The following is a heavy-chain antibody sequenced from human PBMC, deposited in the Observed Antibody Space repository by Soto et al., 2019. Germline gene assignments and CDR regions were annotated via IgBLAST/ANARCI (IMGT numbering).Heavy chain of an antibody. CDR1: GFTFSSYS. Sequence: GGSLRLSCAASGFTFSSYSMNWVRQAPGKGLEWVSSISSSSYIYYADSVKGRFTISRDNAKNSLYLQMDSLRPEDTAVYYCAKDGAPRYCTRSSCHPAGAYWGQGTLVTVSS. J-gene: IGHJ4*02. D-gene: IGHD2-15*01. CDR2: ISSSSYI. CDR3: AKDGAPRYCTRSSCHPAGAY. V-gene: IGHV3-21*01.